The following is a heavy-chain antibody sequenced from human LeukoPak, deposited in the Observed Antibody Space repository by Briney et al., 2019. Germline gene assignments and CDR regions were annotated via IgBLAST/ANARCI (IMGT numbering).Heavy chain of an antibody. CDR1: GGSFSGYY. J-gene: IGHJ4*02. CDR2: INHSGST. V-gene: IGHV4-34*01. CDR3: ARGRAGDRAFDY. Sequence: SETLSLTCAVYGGSFSGYYWSWIRQPPGKGLEWIGEINHSGSTNYNPSLKSRVTISVDTSKNQFSLKLSSVTAADTAVYHCARGRAGDRAFDYWGQGTLVTVSS. D-gene: IGHD7-27*01.